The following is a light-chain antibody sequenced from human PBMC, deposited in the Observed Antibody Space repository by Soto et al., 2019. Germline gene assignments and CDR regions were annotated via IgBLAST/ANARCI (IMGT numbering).Light chain of an antibody. CDR2: DAS. V-gene: IGKV1-17*01. J-gene: IGKJ1*01. CDR3: LQHGSYPRT. Sequence: DIQMTQSPSSLSASVGDRVIITCRASQGIRNDLAWYQQKPGKAPRRLIYDASKLQDGVPSRFSGSGSGTEFTLTSSRLQPEDIATYYCLQHGSYPRTFGQGTKVEIK. CDR1: QGIRND.